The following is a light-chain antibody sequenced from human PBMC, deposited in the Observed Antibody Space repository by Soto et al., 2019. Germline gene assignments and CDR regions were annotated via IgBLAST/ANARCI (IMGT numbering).Light chain of an antibody. CDR3: QHYGGSPLYT. CDR2: GVS. V-gene: IGKV3-20*01. CDR1: QSVTNNY. J-gene: IGKJ2*01. Sequence: EIVLTQSPATLSLSPGERATLTCRASQSVTNNYFAWYQQKPGQAPRLLIYGVSSRATGIPDRFSGSGSGTDFPLTIARLEPEDFAVYYCQHYGGSPLYTFGQGTNLEI.